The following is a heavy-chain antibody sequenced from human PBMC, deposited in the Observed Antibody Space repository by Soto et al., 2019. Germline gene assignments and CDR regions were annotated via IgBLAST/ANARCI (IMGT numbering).Heavy chain of an antibody. CDR3: ARDMNYDILTGHRPRAYYYYMDV. Sequence: SETLSLTCTVSGGSVSSGSYYLSWIRQPPGKGLEWIGYIYYSGSTNYNPSLKSRVTISVDTSKNQFSLKLSSVTAADTAVYYCARDMNYDILTGHRPRAYYYYMDVWGKGTTVTVSS. CDR1: GGSVSSGSYY. D-gene: IGHD3-9*01. V-gene: IGHV4-61*01. CDR2: IYYSGST. J-gene: IGHJ6*03.